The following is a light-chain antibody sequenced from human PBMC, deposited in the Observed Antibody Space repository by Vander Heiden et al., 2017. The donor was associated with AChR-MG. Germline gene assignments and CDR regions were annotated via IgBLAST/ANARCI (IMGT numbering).Light chain of an antibody. V-gene: IGKV1-5*03. CDR2: QAS. Sequence: DIQMTQSPSTLSASVGDRVTITCRASQTISSWLAWYQQKPGKAPKLLIYQASTLESGVPSRFSDSGSGTEFTLTISSLQPDDFATYYCQQDNIYWTFGQGTKVEIK. J-gene: IGKJ1*01. CDR1: QTISSW. CDR3: QQDNIYWT.